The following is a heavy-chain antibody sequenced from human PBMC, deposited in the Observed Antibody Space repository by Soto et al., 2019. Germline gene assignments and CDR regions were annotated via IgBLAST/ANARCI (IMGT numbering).Heavy chain of an antibody. D-gene: IGHD3-3*01. J-gene: IGHJ5*02. CDR3: AIYDRGAYDFWSGYYTNCFDP. CDR2: INNNGNT. V-gene: IGHV4-59*02. CDR1: GGSVSGYH. Sequence: SETLSLTCNVSGGSVSGYHWSWIRQPPGTGLEWIGYINNNGNTDYNPSLESRVTISVDTYKNQISLKLTSVTAADTAVYYFAIYDRGAYDFWSGYYTNCFDPWGQGTLVTVSS.